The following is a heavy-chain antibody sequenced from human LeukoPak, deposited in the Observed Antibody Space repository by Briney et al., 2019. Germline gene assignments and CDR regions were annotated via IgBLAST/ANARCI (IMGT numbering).Heavy chain of an antibody. CDR3: AKDPGAYCSGGSCYTRGFDY. V-gene: IGHV3-30*18. D-gene: IGHD2-15*01. Sequence: GGSLRLSCAASGFTFSSYGTHWVRQAPGKGLEWVAVISYDGSNKYYADSVKGRFTISRDNSKNTLYLQMNSLRAEDTAVYYCAKDPGAYCSGGSCYTRGFDYWGQGTLVTVSS. CDR1: GFTFSSYG. J-gene: IGHJ4*02. CDR2: ISYDGSNK.